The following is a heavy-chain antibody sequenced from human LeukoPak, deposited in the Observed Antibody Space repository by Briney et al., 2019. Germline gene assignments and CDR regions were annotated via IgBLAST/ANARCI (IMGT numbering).Heavy chain of an antibody. CDR3: ARGRSGYWVSLFEY. CDR1: GGSISSYY. V-gene: IGHV4-4*07. CDR2: VYTSGST. J-gene: IGHJ4*02. D-gene: IGHD6-25*01. Sequence: SETLSLTCTVSGGSISSYYWSWIRQPAGKGLEWIGRVYTSGSTTYNPSLKSRVTISVDTSKNQFSLHLNSVTPEDTAVYYCARGRSGYWVSLFEYWGQGILVTVSS.